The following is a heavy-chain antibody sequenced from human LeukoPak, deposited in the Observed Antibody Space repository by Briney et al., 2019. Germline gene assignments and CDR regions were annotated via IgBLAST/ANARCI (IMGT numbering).Heavy chain of an antibody. J-gene: IGHJ6*04. V-gene: IGHV3-7*04. CDR1: GFTFTSYW. CDR2: IKLDGSEE. Sequence: GGSLRLSCAASGFTFTSYWMSWVRQAPGKGLEWVANIKLDGSEEYYVDSVKVRFTIPRDNAKNTLYLQMDSLRVEDTAVYYCLRGPDLKIRYGMDVWGKGNTVTVSS. CDR3: LRGPDLKIRYGMDV.